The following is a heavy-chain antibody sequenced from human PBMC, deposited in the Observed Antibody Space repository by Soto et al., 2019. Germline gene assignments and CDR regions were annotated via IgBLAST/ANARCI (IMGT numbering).Heavy chain of an antibody. CDR1: GYNFINYY. CDR2: IDPSDDYT. Sequence: QVQLVQSGAEVKKPGASVKVSCKTSGYNFINYYVHWVRQAPGQGLEWVGIIDPSDDYTSYAEKFQGRVTLTTDASTSTLFMELTRLTSADTAIYFCAKVGVKRAMDFSSGYYNWFDTWGQGTLVTVSS. D-gene: IGHD3-3*01. V-gene: IGHV1-46*01. CDR3: AKVGVKRAMDFSSGYYNWFDT. J-gene: IGHJ5*02.